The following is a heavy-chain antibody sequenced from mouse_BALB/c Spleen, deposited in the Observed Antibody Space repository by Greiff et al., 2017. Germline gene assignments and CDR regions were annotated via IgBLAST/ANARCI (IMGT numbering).Heavy chain of an antibody. J-gene: IGHJ4*01. V-gene: IGHV5-4*02. CDR1: GFTLSDYY. D-gene: IGHD1-3*01. CDR2: ISDGGSYT. Sequence: EVHLVESGGGLVKPGGSLKLSCAASGFTLSDYYLYWVRQTPEKRLEWVATISDGGSYTYYPDSVKGRFTISRDNAKNNLYLQMSSLKSEDTAMYYCARERDGQKFYAMDYWGQGTSVTVSS. CDR3: ARERDGQKFYAMDY.